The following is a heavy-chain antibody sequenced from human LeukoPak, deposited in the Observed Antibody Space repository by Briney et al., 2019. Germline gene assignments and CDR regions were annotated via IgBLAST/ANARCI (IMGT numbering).Heavy chain of an antibody. V-gene: IGHV4-34*01. CDR1: GGSFSGYY. J-gene: IGHJ3*02. CDR3: ARRMGRWLLFYAYDI. CDR2: IDHSGST. D-gene: IGHD5-24*01. Sequence: SETLSLTCAVYGGSFSGYYWSWIRQPPGKGLEWIGEIDHSGSTNYNPSLKSRVTISVDTSKNQFSLKLSSVTAADTAVYYCARRMGRWLLFYAYDIWGQGTMVTVSS.